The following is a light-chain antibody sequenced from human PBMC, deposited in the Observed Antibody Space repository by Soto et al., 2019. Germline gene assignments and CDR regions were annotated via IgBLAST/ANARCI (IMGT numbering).Light chain of an antibody. CDR2: GNS. Sequence: QSVLTQPPSVSGAPGQRATISCTGSSSNIGAGYDVNWYQQLPGTAPKLLIYGNSNRPSGVPDRFSGSKSGTSASLAISGLQAEDEADYYCQSYDNRLSGSFGTGTKLTVL. CDR1: SSNIGAGYD. CDR3: QSYDNRLSGS. J-gene: IGLJ1*01. V-gene: IGLV1-40*01.